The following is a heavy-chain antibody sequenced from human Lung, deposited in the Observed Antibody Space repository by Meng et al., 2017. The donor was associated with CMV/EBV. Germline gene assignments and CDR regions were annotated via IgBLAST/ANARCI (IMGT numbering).Heavy chain of an antibody. D-gene: IGHD2-2*01. V-gene: IGHV4-4*07. CDR1: SDSITNYF. Sequence: QEQLQAPGPRLAQPSETPSVTCIVSSDSITNYFWSWVRQPAGKGLEWIGRLYPDGSTDYNPSLSSRLTLSLDTSKIRFSLKLRSVTAADTAIYYCARTPVRFCNTHMCYAFDYWGQGALVTVSS. CDR3: ARTPVRFCNTHMCYAFDY. J-gene: IGHJ4*02. CDR2: LYPDGST.